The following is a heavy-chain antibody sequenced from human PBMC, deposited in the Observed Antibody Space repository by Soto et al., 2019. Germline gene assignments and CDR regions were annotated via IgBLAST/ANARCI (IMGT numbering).Heavy chain of an antibody. CDR3: ARGELELAAVNWFDP. J-gene: IGHJ5*02. Sequence: SETLSLTCAVYGGSFSGYYWSWIRQPPGKGLEWIVEINHSGSTNYNPSLKNRVTISVDTSKNQFSLKLSSVTAADTAVYYCARGELELAAVNWFDPWGQGTLVTVPQ. D-gene: IGHD1-7*01. V-gene: IGHV4-34*01. CDR2: INHSGST. CDR1: GGSFSGYY.